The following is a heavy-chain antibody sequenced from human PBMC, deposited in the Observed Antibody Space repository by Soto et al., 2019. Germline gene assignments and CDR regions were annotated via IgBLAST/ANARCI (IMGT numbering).Heavy chain of an antibody. CDR3: AGRHMAVAVSPVFDA. CDR1: GLSITDSEMG. Sequence: QVTLKESGPVLVKPTETLTLSCTVSGLSITDSEMGVSWIRQPPGQRRAWLAHIDSSGEKSYRTFLKSRLAISKDTSKSHIVLTMTNMDPADTATYYWAGRHMAVAVSPVFDAWGQGIPVNVAS. D-gene: IGHD3-10*01. CDR2: IDSSGEK. V-gene: IGHV2-26*01. J-gene: IGHJ5*02.